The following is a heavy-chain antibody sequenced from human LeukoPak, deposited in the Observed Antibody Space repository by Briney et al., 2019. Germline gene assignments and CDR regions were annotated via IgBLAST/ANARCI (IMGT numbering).Heavy chain of an antibody. Sequence: SGTLSLTCAVSGGSISSSNWWSWVRQPPGKGLEWIGEIYHSGSTNYNPSLKSRVTISVDKSKNQFSLKLSSVTAADAAVYYCAREDRGSYPKYHYYLDVWGKRTTGNGSS. CDR3: AREDRGSYPKYHYYLDV. CDR2: IYHSGST. D-gene: IGHD1-26*01. J-gene: IGHJ6*03. CDR1: GGSISSSNW. V-gene: IGHV4-4*02.